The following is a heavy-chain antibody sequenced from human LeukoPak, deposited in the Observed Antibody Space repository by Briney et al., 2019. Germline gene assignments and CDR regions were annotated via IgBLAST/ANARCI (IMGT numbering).Heavy chain of an antibody. CDR1: GYTFTSYY. V-gene: IGHV1-46*01. D-gene: IGHD2-15*01. CDR3: AREGGGYCSGGSCYSSSGLDY. J-gene: IGHJ4*02. CDR2: INPSGGST. Sequence: ASVKVSCKASGYTFTSYYMHWVRQAPGQGLEWMGIINPSGGSTSYAQKFKGRVTMTRDMSTSTVYMELSSLRSEDTAVYYCAREGGGYCSGGSCYSSSGLDYWGQGTLVTVSS.